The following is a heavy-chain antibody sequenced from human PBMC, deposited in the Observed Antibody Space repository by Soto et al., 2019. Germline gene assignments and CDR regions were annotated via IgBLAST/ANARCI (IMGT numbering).Heavy chain of an antibody. CDR1: GGTFSSCT. CDR3: AIRPGS. V-gene: IGHV1-69*02. J-gene: IGHJ4*02. D-gene: IGHD2-15*01. CDR2: IIPILGIA. Sequence: QVQLVQSGAEVKKPGSSVKVSCKASGGTFSSCTINWVRQAPGQGLEWMGRIIPILGIANYAQKFQGRVTITADKPTNTAYMELSSLRYEDTAVYYCAIRPGSWVQGILVTVSS.